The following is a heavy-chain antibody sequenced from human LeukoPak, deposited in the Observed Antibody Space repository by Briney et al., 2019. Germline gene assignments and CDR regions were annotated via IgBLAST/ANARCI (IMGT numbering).Heavy chain of an antibody. V-gene: IGHV4-34*01. Sequence: SETLSLTCAVYGRSFSGYYWSWIRQPPGKGLEWSGEINHSGSTNYNPSLKSRVTISVDTSKNQFSLKLSSVTAADTAVYYCARGGRGYYANLRPPRPWFYFDYWGQGTLVTVSS. CDR1: GRSFSGYY. CDR2: INHSGST. CDR3: ARGGRGYYANLRPPRPWFYFDY. J-gene: IGHJ4*02. D-gene: IGHD3-10*01.